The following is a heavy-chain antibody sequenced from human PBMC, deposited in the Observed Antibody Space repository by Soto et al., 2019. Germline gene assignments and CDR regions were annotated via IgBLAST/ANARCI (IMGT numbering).Heavy chain of an antibody. D-gene: IGHD3-22*01. J-gene: IGHJ4*02. Sequence: ASVKVSCTASGYTFTSYAMHWVRQAPGQRLEWMGWINAGNGNTKYSQKFQGRVTITRDTSASTAYMELSSLRSEDTAVYYCARGLIYDSSGYYFDYWGQGTLVTVSS. CDR1: GYTFTSYA. CDR2: INAGNGNT. V-gene: IGHV1-3*01. CDR3: ARGLIYDSSGYYFDY.